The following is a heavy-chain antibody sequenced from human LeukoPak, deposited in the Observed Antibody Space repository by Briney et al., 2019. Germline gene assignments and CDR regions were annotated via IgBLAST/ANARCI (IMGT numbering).Heavy chain of an antibody. J-gene: IGHJ4*02. CDR2: IKQDGSEK. Sequence: GGSLRLSCAASGFTFSSYWMTWVRQAPGKGLEWVANIKQDGSEKYYVDSVKGRFTIPRDNAKNSLYLQMNSLRAEDTAVYYCARVYQSSSGRAIDNWGQGTLVTVSS. CDR3: ARVYQSSSGRAIDN. CDR1: GFTFSSYW. V-gene: IGHV3-7*01. D-gene: IGHD6-6*01.